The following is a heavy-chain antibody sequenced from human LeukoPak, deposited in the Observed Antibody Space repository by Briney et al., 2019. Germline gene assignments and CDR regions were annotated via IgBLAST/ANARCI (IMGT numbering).Heavy chain of an antibody. J-gene: IGHJ4*02. CDR2: ISYDGSNK. CDR3: AREIPYSSGAIDY. Sequence: GGSLRLSCAASGFTFSSYAMHWVRQAPGKGLEWVAVISYDGSNKYYADSVKGRFTISRDNSKNTLYLQMNSLRAEDTAVYYCAREIPYSSGAIDYWGQGTLVTISS. D-gene: IGHD6-19*01. V-gene: IGHV3-30-3*01. CDR1: GFTFSSYA.